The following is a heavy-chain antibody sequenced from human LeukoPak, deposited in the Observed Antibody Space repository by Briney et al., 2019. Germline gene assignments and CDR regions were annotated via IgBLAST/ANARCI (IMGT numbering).Heavy chain of an antibody. Sequence: AETLSLTCTVSGDSISSYFWSWIRQPPGKGLEWIGSIHYTGRINYNPSPKRRVTISVATTTNQFSLKLSSVTAADPAVYYCARRVIESAVISERNWFAPGGQATLLTASS. J-gene: IGHJ5*02. CDR1: GDSISSYF. V-gene: IGHV4-59*08. D-gene: IGHD3-3*02. CDR3: ARRVIESAVISERNWFAP. CDR2: IHYTGRI.